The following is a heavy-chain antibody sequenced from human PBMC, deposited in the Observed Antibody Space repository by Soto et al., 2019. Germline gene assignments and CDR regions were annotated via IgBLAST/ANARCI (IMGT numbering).Heavy chain of an antibody. J-gene: IGHJ6*01. CDR2: IIPIFGTA. CDR1: GGTFSSYA. D-gene: IGHD3-16*01. CDR3: ASAWGPSYDYGMDV. Sequence: QVQLVQSGAEVKKPGSSVKVSCKASGGTFSSYAISWVRQAPGQGLEWMGGIIPIFGTADYAQKFQGRVAXTADASTSTAYMELSGLRSEDTAVYYCASAWGPSYDYGMDVWGQGTTVTVSS. V-gene: IGHV1-69*12.